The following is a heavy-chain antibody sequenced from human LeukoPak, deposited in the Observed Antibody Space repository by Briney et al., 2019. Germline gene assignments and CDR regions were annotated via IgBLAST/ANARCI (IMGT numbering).Heavy chain of an antibody. CDR1: GFTFSSYG. V-gene: IGHV3-33*01. CDR3: ARDPYYYGSGIWGYFDY. Sequence: GRSLRLSCAVSGFTFSSYGMHWVRQAPGKGLEWVAVIWYDGSNKYYADSVKGRFTISRDNSKNTLYLQMDSLRAKDTAVYYCARDPYYYGSGIWGYFDYWGQGTLVTVSS. CDR2: IWYDGSNK. D-gene: IGHD3-10*01. J-gene: IGHJ4*02.